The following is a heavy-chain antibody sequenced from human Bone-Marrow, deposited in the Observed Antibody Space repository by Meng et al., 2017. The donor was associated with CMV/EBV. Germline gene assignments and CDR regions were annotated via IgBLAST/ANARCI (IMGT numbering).Heavy chain of an antibody. J-gene: IGHJ4*02. CDR1: GFTFGDYA. CDR2: ISGSGGST. D-gene: IGHD3-22*01. V-gene: IGHV3-23*01. CDR3: AKDSYYDSSGGFDY. Sequence: GESLKISCTASGFTFGDYAMSWVRQAPGKGLEWVSAISGSGGSTYYADSVKGRFTISRDNSKNTLYLQMNSLRAEDTAVYYCAKDSYYDSSGGFDYWGQGTLVTVSS.